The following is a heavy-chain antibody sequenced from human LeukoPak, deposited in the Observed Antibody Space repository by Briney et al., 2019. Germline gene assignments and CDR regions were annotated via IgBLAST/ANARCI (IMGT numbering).Heavy chain of an antibody. CDR3: ARDPKLGIVDY. D-gene: IGHD7-27*01. V-gene: IGHV3-7*03. CDR1: GFTFSSYW. CDR2: IKQDGSEK. J-gene: IGHJ4*02. Sequence: GGSLRLSCAAPGFTFSSYWMSWVRQAPGKGLEWVANIKQDGSEKYYVDSVKGRFTISRDNAKNSLYLQMNSLRAEDTAVYYCARDPKLGIVDYWGQGTLVTVSS.